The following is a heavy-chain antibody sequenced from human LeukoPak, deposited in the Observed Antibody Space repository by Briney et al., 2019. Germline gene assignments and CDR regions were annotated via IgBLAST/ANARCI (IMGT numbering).Heavy chain of an antibody. CDR3: AKSIPEWATAFDY. J-gene: IGHJ4*02. D-gene: IGHD5-12*01. CDR1: GFTFSSYG. CDR2: ISYDGSNK. V-gene: IGHV3-30*18. Sequence: GGSLRLSCAASGFTFSSYGMHWVRQAPGKGLEWVAVISYDGSNKYYVDSVKGRFTISRDNSKNTLYLQMNSLRAEDTAVYYCAKSIPEWATAFDYWGQGTLVTVSS.